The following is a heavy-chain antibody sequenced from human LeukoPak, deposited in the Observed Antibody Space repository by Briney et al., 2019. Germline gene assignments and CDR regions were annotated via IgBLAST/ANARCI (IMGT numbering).Heavy chain of an antibody. Sequence: GGSLRLSCAASGFTFSSNYMSWVRQAPGKGLEWVSVVYSGGSTYYADSVKGRFTISRDNSKNTLYLQMNSLRAEDTAVYYCARDDYYDSSGYFYLWGQGTLVTVSS. CDR3: ARDDYYDSSGYFYL. CDR2: VYSGGST. D-gene: IGHD3-22*01. CDR1: GFTFSSNY. V-gene: IGHV3-66*01. J-gene: IGHJ4*02.